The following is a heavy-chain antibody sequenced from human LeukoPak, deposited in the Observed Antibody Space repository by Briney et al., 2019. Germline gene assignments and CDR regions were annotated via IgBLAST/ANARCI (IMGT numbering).Heavy chain of an antibody. CDR1: GFTFSSYA. V-gene: IGHV3-23*01. Sequence: GGSLRLSCAASGFTFSSYAMNWVRQAPGKGLEWVSAISRSDGSTYYADSVKGRFAISRDNSKNTLYLQMNSLRAEDTAIYYCAKIRPPAYDIWGEGTMVTVSS. J-gene: IGHJ3*02. CDR2: ISRSDGST. D-gene: IGHD3-3*02. CDR3: AKIRPPAYDI.